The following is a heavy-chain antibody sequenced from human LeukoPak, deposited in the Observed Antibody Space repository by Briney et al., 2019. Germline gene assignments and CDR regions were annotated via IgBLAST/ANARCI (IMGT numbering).Heavy chain of an antibody. Sequence: GGSLRLSCAASGFTFSSYEMNWVRQAPGKGLEWVSYISSSGSTIYYADSVKGRFTISRDNAKNSLYLRMNSLRAEDTAVYYCARDRYCSGGSCRRYYYYGMDVWGQGTTVTVSS. D-gene: IGHD2-15*01. J-gene: IGHJ6*02. CDR2: ISSSGSTI. V-gene: IGHV3-48*03. CDR3: ARDRYCSGGSCRRYYYYGMDV. CDR1: GFTFSSYE.